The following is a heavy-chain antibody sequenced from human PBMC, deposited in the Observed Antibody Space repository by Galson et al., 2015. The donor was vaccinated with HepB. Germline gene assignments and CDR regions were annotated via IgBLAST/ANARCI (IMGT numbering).Heavy chain of an antibody. J-gene: IGHJ4*02. D-gene: IGHD5-12*01. CDR2: ITSSGGKT. CDR1: GFTFTRYA. Sequence: SLRLSCAASGFTFTRYAMTWVRQAPGKGLEWVASITSSGGKTYYTDSVKGRFTISRDNSKNTLFLQLNSLRPEDTALYYCVKGGGYSAIRGRGGFDSWGQGALVT. V-gene: IGHV3-23*01. CDR3: VKGGGYSAIRGRGGFDS.